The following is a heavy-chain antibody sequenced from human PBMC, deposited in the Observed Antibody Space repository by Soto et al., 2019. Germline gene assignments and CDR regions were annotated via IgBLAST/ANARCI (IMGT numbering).Heavy chain of an antibody. Sequence: ASVKVSCKASGYTFTSYGISWVRQAPGQGLEWMGWISAYNGNTNYAQKLQGRVTMTTDTSTSTAYMELRSLRSDDTAVYYCASDFTSSEGFGVPTLGSYGMDVWGQGTTVTVSS. D-gene: IGHD3-3*01. CDR2: ISAYNGNT. CDR3: ASDFTSSEGFGVPTLGSYGMDV. J-gene: IGHJ6*02. CDR1: GYTFTSYG. V-gene: IGHV1-18*01.